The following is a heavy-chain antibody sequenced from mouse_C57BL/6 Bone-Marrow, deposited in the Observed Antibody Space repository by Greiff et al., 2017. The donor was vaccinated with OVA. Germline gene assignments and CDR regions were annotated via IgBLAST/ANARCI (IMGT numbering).Heavy chain of an antibody. Sequence: VQLQESGAELVKPGASVKMSCKASGYTFTTYPIEWMKQNHGKSLEWIGNFHPYNDDTKYNEKFKGKATLTVEKSSSTVYLELSRLTSDDSAVYYCARGFATVVEASYYFDYWGQGTTLTVSS. D-gene: IGHD1-1*01. CDR1: GYTFTTYP. J-gene: IGHJ2*01. CDR2: FHPYNDDT. CDR3: ARGFATVVEASYYFDY. V-gene: IGHV1-47*01.